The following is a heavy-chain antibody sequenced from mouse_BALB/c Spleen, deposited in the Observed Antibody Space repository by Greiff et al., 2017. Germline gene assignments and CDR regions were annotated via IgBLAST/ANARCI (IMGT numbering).Heavy chain of an antibody. CDR3: AYYRFMDY. V-gene: IGHV1S81*02. J-gene: IGHJ4*01. Sequence: QVQLQQPGAELVKPGASVKLSCKASGYTFTSYWMHWVKQRPGQGLEWIGEINPSNGRTNYNEKFKSKATLTVDKSSSTAYMQLSSLTSEDSAVYYCAYYRFMDYWGQGTSVTVSS. D-gene: IGHD2-14*01. CDR1: GYTFTSYW. CDR2: INPSNGRT.